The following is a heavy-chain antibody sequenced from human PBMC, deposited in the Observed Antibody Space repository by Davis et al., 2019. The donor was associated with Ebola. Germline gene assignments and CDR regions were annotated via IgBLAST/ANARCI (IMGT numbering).Heavy chain of an antibody. CDR3: ARSSSGGYYFDY. CDR2: INPSGGST. D-gene: IGHD6-6*01. J-gene: IGHJ4*02. CDR1: GYTFTSYG. Sequence: ASVKVSCKASGYTFTSYGITWVRQAPGQGLEWMGIINPSGGSTSYAQKFQGRVTMTRDTSTSTVYMELSSLRSEDTAVYYCARSSSGGYYFDYWGQGTLVTVSS. V-gene: IGHV1-46*03.